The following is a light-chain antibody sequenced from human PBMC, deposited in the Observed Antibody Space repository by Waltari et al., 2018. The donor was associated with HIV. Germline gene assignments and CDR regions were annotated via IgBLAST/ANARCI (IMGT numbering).Light chain of an antibody. V-gene: IGLV1-40*01. CDR1: SSNIGADSH. Sequence: QSVLTQPPSLSGAPGQTVTISCTGTSSNIGADSHVHWYHQLPGTAPKLLIYGNTIRPSGVPDRFSGSKSGTSASLAITGLQADDEADYYCQSYDSSLSAWVFGGGTKLTVL. CDR2: GNT. CDR3: QSYDSSLSAWV. J-gene: IGLJ3*02.